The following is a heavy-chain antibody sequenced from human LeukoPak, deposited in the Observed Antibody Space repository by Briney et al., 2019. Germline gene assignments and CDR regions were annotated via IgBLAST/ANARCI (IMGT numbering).Heavy chain of an antibody. Sequence: GESLKISCKGSGYSFTSYWIGWVRQMPGKGLEWVGIIYSADSDTRYSPSFQGQVTMSADKSISTAYLQWSSLKASDTAMYYRARRPYGTGSYPFDNWGQGTLVAVSS. V-gene: IGHV5-51*01. J-gene: IGHJ4*02. CDR3: ARRPYGTGSYPFDN. CDR2: IYSADSDT. D-gene: IGHD3-10*01. CDR1: GYSFTSYW.